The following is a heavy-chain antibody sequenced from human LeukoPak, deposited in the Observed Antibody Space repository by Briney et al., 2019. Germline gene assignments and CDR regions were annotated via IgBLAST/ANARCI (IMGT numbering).Heavy chain of an antibody. CDR3: ARDRDPYSSGWYWFDP. J-gene: IGHJ5*02. D-gene: IGHD6-19*01. CDR2: MNPNSGNT. V-gene: IGHV1-8*03. Sequence: ASVKVSCKASGYTFTSYDINWVRQATGQGLEWMGWMNPNSGNTGYAQKFQGRVTITRNTSISTAYMELSSLRSEDTAVYYCARDRDPYSSGWYWFDPWGQGTLVTVSS. CDR1: GYTFTSYD.